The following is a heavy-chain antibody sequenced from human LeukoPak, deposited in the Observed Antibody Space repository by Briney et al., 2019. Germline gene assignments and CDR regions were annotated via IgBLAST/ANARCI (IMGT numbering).Heavy chain of an antibody. V-gene: IGHV3-30*18. CDR2: ISYDGSNK. CDR1: GFTFSSYG. J-gene: IGHJ6*02. D-gene: IGHD3-10*01. CDR3: AKALLWFGRDDGVHYYYGMDV. Sequence: GGSLRLSCAASGFTFSSYGMHWVRQAPGKGLEWVAVISYDGSNKYYADSVKGRFTISRDNSKNTLYLQMNSLRAEDTAVYYCAKALLWFGRDDGVHYYYGMDVWGQGTTVTVSS.